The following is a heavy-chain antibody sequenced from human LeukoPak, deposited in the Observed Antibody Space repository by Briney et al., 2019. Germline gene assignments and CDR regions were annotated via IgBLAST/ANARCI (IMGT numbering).Heavy chain of an antibody. CDR1: GFTVSSKY. Sequence: PGGSLRLSCAASGFTVSSKYMSWVRQAPGKGLEWVSVIYSGGSTYCADSVKGRFTISRDNSKNTVYLQMDSLRAEDTAVYYCARSPKHYDLLTGYSEFLRAEYYFDYWGQGTLVTVSS. D-gene: IGHD3-9*01. V-gene: IGHV3-66*01. J-gene: IGHJ4*02. CDR3: ARSPKHYDLLTGYSEFLRAEYYFDY. CDR2: IYSGGST.